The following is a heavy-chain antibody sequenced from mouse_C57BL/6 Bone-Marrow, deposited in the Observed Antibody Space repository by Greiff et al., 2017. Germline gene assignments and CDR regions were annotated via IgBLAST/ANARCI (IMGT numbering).Heavy chain of an antibody. CDR1: GYTFTSYG. V-gene: IGHV1-81*01. J-gene: IGHJ4*01. CDR2: IYPRSGNT. Sequence: QVQLQQSGAALARPGASVKLSCKASGYTFTSYGISWVKQRTGQGLEWIGEIYPRSGNTYYNEKFKGKATLTADKSSSTAYMELRSLTSEDAAVYFCAKISFYAMDYWGQGTSVTVSS. CDR3: AKISFYAMDY.